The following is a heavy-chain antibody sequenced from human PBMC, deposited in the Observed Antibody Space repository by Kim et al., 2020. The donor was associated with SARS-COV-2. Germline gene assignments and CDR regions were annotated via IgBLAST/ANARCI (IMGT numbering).Heavy chain of an antibody. Sequence: GGSLRLSCAASGFTVSSNYMSWVRQAPGKGLEWVSVIYSGGSTYYADSVKGRFTISRDNSKNTLYLQMNSLRAEDTAVYYCARSLRGSGSYFDYWGQGTLVTVSS. J-gene: IGHJ4*02. D-gene: IGHD3-10*01. CDR3: ARSLRGSGSYFDY. CDR2: IYSGGST. CDR1: GFTVSSNY. V-gene: IGHV3-66*02.